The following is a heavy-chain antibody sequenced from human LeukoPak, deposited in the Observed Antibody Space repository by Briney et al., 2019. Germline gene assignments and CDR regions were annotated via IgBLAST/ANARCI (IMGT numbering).Heavy chain of an antibody. CDR1: GGSISSYY. V-gene: IGHV4-59*01. J-gene: IGHJ4*02. CDR2: IYYSGST. Sequence: TSETLSLTCTVSGGSISSYYWSWIRQPPGKGLEWIGYIYYSGSTNYNPSLKSRVTISVDTSKNQFSLKLSSVTAADTAVYYCARDGGSSGWYDYWGQGTLVTVFS. CDR3: ARDGGSSGWYDY. D-gene: IGHD6-19*01.